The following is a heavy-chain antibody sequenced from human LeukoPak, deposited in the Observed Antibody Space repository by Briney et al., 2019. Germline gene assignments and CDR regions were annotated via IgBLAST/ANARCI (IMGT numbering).Heavy chain of an antibody. CDR3: ARDTAPGAWELPFDY. Sequence: PGGSLRLSCAASGFTFSSYSMNWVRQAPGKGLEWVSSISSSSSYIYYADSVKGRFTISRDNAKNSLYLQMNSLRAEDTAVYYCARDTAPGAWELPFDYWGQGTLVTVSS. CDR1: GFTFSSYS. V-gene: IGHV3-21*01. J-gene: IGHJ4*02. CDR2: ISSSSSYI. D-gene: IGHD1-26*01.